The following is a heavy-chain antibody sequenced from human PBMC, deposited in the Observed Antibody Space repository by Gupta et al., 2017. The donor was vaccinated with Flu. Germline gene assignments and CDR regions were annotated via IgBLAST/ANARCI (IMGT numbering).Heavy chain of an antibody. J-gene: IGHJ4*02. V-gene: IGHV3-7*01. Sequence: FWMAWVRQVQEEGLEWVANIKQDGVNNSYVDSWKGRFTISRDNTKISLFLRMNSLTAEDTAVYYCARDYYDSVDFWGLGYWGKGTLVTVSS. CDR3: ARDYYDSVDFWGLGY. CDR1: FW. D-gene: IGHD3-22*01. CDR2: IKQDGVNN.